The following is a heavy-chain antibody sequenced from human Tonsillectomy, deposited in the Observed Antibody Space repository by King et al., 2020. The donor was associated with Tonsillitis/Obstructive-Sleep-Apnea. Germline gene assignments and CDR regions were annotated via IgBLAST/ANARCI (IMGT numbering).Heavy chain of an antibody. CDR1: GFTVSSNY. D-gene: IGHD3-22*01. V-gene: IGHV3-53*01. Sequence: VQLVESGGGLIQPGGSLRLSCAASGFTVSSNYMSWVRQAPGKGLEWVSVIYSGGSTYYADSVKGRFTISRDNSKNTLYLQMNSLRAEDTAVYYCVRDQSSGYYYYFDYWGQGTLVTVSS. J-gene: IGHJ4*02. CDR2: IYSGGST. CDR3: VRDQSSGYYYYFDY.